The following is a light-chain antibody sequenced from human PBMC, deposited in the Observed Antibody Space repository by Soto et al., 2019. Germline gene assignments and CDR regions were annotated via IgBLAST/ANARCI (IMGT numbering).Light chain of an antibody. CDR3: TAWDDSLNGVV. CDR2: NND. Sequence: QAVVTQPPSASGTPGQRVTISCSGSSSNIGSNTVHWYQQLPGTAPKLLIYNNDQRPSGVPDRFSGSKSGTSASLAITGLRSEDESDYYCTAWDDSLNGVVFGGGTKLTVL. CDR1: SSNIGSNT. V-gene: IGLV1-44*01. J-gene: IGLJ2*01.